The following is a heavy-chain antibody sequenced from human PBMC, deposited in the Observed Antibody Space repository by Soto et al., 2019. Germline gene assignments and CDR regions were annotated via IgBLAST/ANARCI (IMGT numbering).Heavy chain of an antibody. CDR3: ARDTALGYCSCGSCYSMGEWFDP. V-gene: IGHV1-69*13. J-gene: IGHJ5*02. CDR1: GGTFSSYA. Sequence: SVKVSCKASGGTFSSYAISWVRQAPGQGLEWMGVIIPIFGRANYAQKFQGRVTITADESTSTAHMERSSLRYKDTAVYYCARDTALGYCSCGSCYSMGEWFDPWGQGTLVTVSS. CDR2: IIPIFGRA. D-gene: IGHD2-15*01.